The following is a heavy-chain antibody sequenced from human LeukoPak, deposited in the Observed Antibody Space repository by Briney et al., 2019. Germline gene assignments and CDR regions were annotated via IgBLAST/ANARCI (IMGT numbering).Heavy chain of an antibody. CDR3: ARVDVDTLTTGAFDI. Sequence: SETLSLTCTVSGVSISSSSYYWGWIRQPPGKGLEWIGSIYYSGSTYYNPSLKSRVTISVDTSKNQFSLKLSSVTAADTAVYYCARVDVDTLTTGAFDIWGQGTMVTVSS. CDR1: GVSISSSSYY. D-gene: IGHD5-18*01. V-gene: IGHV4-39*01. J-gene: IGHJ3*02. CDR2: IYYSGST.